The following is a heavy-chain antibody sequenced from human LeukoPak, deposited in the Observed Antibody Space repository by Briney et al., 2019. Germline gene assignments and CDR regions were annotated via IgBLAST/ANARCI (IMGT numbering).Heavy chain of an antibody. D-gene: IGHD2-2*01. CDR2: IRYDGSNK. CDR1: GFTFSSYG. V-gene: IGHV3-30*02. J-gene: IGHJ4*02. CDR3: VKTSGGVVVPAAIDY. Sequence: PGGSLRLSCAASGFTFSSYGMHWVRQAPGKGLEWVARIRYDGSNKYYADSVKGRFTISRDNSKNTLYLQMNSLRAEDTAVYYCVKTSGGVVVPAAIDYWGQGTLVTVSS.